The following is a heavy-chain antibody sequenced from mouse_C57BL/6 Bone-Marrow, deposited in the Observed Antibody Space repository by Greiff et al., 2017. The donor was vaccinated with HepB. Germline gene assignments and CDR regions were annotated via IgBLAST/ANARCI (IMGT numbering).Heavy chain of an antibody. CDR2: IHPNSGST. J-gene: IGHJ4*01. CDR3: AREGIYDGYWVYAMDY. CDR1: GYTFTSYW. V-gene: IGHV1-64*01. Sequence: QVQLQQPGAELVKPGASVKLSCKASGYTFTSYWMHWVKQRPGQGLEWIGMIHPNSGSTNYNEKFKSKATLTVDKSSSTAYMQLSSLTSEDSAVYYCAREGIYDGYWVYAMDYWGQGTSVTVSS. D-gene: IGHD2-3*01.